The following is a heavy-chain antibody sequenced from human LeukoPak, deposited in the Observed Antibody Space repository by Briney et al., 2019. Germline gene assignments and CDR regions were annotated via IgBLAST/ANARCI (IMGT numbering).Heavy chain of an antibody. Sequence: ASVKVSCKASGYTFTGYYMHRVRQAPGQGLEWMRWINPNSGGTNYAQKFQGRGTMTRDTSISTAYMELSRLRSDDTALYYCARAGYDILTGYCYWGQGTLVTVSS. CDR3: ARAGYDILTGYCY. V-gene: IGHV1-2*02. J-gene: IGHJ4*02. CDR1: GYTFTGYY. D-gene: IGHD3-9*01. CDR2: INPNSGGT.